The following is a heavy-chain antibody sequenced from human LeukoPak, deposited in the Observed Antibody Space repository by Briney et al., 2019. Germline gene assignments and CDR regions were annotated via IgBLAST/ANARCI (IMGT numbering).Heavy chain of an antibody. CDR3: AKGTTVTATLFH. Sequence: PGGSLRLSCAASGFTFSSYSMNWVRQAPGKGLEWVSSISSSSSYIYYADSVKGRFTISRDNSKMTLYLQMNSLKAEDTAVYYCAKGTTVTATLFHWGQGTLVTVSS. CDR1: GFTFSSYS. V-gene: IGHV3-21*04. D-gene: IGHD4-17*01. CDR2: ISSSSSYI. J-gene: IGHJ4*02.